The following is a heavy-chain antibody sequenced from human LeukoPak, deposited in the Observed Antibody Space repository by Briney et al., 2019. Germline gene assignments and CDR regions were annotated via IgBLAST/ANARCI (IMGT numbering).Heavy chain of an antibody. CDR1: GFTFSSYG. CDR3: AKELTTVTHFDY. CDR2: ISYDGRNE. D-gene: IGHD4-17*01. V-gene: IGHV3-30*18. J-gene: IGHJ4*02. Sequence: GGSLRLSCAASGFTFSSYGMPWVRQAPGKGLEWVAVISYDGRNEYYVDSVKGRFTISRDNSNNTLYLQMNSLRPEDTAVYYCAKELTTVTHFDYWGQGTLVTVSS.